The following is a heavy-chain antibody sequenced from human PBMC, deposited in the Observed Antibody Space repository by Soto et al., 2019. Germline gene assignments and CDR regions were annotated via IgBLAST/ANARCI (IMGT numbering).Heavy chain of an antibody. CDR1: GFTFSSYA. J-gene: IGHJ4*02. D-gene: IGHD1-26*01. V-gene: IGHV3-64*02. CDR2: ISSNGGST. Sequence: GGSLRLSCAGSGFTFSSYAMHWVRQAPGKGLEYVSAISSNGGSTYYADSVKGRFTISRDNSKNTLYLQMGSLRAEDMAVYYCARSDSGSYYFDYWGQGTLVTVSS. CDR3: ARSDSGSYYFDY.